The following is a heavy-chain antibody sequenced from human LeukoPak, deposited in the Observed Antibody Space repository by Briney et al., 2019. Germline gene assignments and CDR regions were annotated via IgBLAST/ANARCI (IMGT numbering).Heavy chain of an antibody. V-gene: IGHV3-33*01. D-gene: IGHD3-22*01. J-gene: IGHJ4*02. CDR3: ARDSDYYDSSAYSFRGGLHYDF. CDR2: MWHDGNYK. Sequence: GGSLTLSCVASGLTFSNYNMHWVRQAPGKGLEWVAVMWHDGNYKYYVDSVKGRFTISRDNSKNTVYLQMNSLGAEDTAVYLCARDSDYYDSSAYSFRGGLHYDFWGRGTLVTVSS. CDR1: GLTFSNYN.